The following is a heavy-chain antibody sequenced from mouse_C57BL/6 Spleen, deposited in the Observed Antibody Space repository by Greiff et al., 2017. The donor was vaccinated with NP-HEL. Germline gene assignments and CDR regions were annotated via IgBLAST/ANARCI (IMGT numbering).Heavy chain of an antibody. CDR1: GYAFTNYL. D-gene: IGHD2-2*01. J-gene: IGHJ4*01. V-gene: IGHV1-54*01. Sequence: VQLQQSGAELVRPGTSVKVSCKASGYAFTNYLIEWVKQRPGQGLEWIGVINPGSGGTNYNEKFKGKATLTADKSSSTAYMQLSSLTSEDSAVYFCARGIYYGYDGDYWGQGTSVTVSS. CDR2: INPGSGGT. CDR3: ARGIYYGYDGDY.